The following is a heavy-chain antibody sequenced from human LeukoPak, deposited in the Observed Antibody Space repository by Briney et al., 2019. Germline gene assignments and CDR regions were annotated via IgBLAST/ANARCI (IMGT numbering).Heavy chain of an antibody. V-gene: IGHV3-66*01. D-gene: IGHD1-1*01. CDR3: ARIETVADAFDI. J-gene: IGHJ3*02. CDR1: GFTVSSNY. Sequence: PGGSLRLSCAASGFTVSSNYMTWVRQAPGKGLEWVSLIYSGGSRSYADSVRGRFTISRDNSKNTLYLQMNSLRAEDTAVYYCARIETVADAFDIWGQGTLVTVSS. CDR2: IYSGGSR.